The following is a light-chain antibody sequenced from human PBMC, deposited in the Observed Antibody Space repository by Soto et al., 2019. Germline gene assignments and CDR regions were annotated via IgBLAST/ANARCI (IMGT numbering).Light chain of an antibody. J-gene: IGKJ2*01. CDR3: LQYDKSSPYT. CDR2: ETS. V-gene: IGKV1-5*03. CDR1: QSISSH. Sequence: DIQVTQSPSTLSASVGDRVTITCRASQSISSHLAWYRQKPGKAPNLLIFETSNLHVGVPSRISASGTGTEFTLPITNLQPDDFATYYCLQYDKSSPYTFGQGTNLEI.